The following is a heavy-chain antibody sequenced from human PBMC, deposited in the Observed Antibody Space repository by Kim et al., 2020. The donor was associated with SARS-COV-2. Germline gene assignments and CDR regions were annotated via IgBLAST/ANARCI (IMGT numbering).Heavy chain of an antibody. Sequence: GGSLRLSCAASGFTFSSYSMNWVRQAPGKGLEWVSSISSSSSYIYYADSVKGRFTISRDNAKNSLYLQMNSLRAEETAVYYCARGPYSSSWDLFSVWGQGTLVTVSS. CDR1: GFTFSSYS. J-gene: IGHJ4*02. V-gene: IGHV3-21*01. D-gene: IGHD6-13*01. CDR2: ISSSSSYI. CDR3: ARGPYSSSWDLFSV.